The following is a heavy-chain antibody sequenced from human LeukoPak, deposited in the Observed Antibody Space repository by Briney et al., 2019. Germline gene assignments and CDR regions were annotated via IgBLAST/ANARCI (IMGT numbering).Heavy chain of an antibody. CDR1: GFTFSRYS. J-gene: IGHJ5*02. V-gene: IGHV3-21*01. D-gene: IGHD5-12*01. CDR3: ARGGGGLRYLFDP. Sequence: PGGSLRLSCAASGFTFSRYSMNWVRQAPGKGLEWVSSISSSSGYIYYTDSLKGRFTISRDNAKNSLYLQMNSLRVEDTAIYYCARGGGGLRYLFDPWGQGTLVTVSS. CDR2: ISSSSGYI.